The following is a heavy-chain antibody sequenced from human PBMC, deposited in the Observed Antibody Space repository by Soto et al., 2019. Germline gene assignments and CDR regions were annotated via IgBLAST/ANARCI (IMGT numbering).Heavy chain of an antibody. V-gene: IGHV1-8*01. J-gene: IGHJ4*02. Sequence: GASVKVSCKASGYTFTSYDINWVRRATGQGLEWMGWMNPNSGNTGYAQKFQGRVTMTRNTSISTAYMELSSLRSEDTAVYYCAVGQYPGIAVAGTNYWGQGTLVTVSS. D-gene: IGHD6-19*01. CDR3: AVGQYPGIAVAGTNY. CDR2: MNPNSGNT. CDR1: GYTFTSYD.